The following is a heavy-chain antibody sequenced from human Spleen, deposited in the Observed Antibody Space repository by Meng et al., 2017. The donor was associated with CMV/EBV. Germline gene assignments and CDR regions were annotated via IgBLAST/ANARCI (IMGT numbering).Heavy chain of an antibody. V-gene: IGHV1-2*02. Sequence: FTAYSLHWVRQAPEQGPEWMGWMNPTTGETKFAQRFQGRVTLTRDTSIRTAYMDLSSLSFDDTAIYYCTRDRTLRRGTAVAVKYWFEPWGQGTLVTVSS. CDR2: MNPTTGET. D-gene: IGHD6-19*01. J-gene: IGHJ5*02. CDR1: FTAYS. CDR3: TRDRTLRRGTAVAVKYWFEP.